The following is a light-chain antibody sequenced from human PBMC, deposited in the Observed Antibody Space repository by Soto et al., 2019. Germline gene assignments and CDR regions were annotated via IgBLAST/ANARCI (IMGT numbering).Light chain of an antibody. V-gene: IGKV1-5*01. J-gene: IGKJ3*01. CDR3: QQYNSFIFT. Sequence: DIQMTQSPSTLYASVGDRVTITCRASQSISSWLAWYQQKPGKAPKLLIYDASSLESGVPSRFSGSGSGTEFTLTISSLQSDDFATYYCQQYNSFIFTFGPGTKVDIK. CDR2: DAS. CDR1: QSISSW.